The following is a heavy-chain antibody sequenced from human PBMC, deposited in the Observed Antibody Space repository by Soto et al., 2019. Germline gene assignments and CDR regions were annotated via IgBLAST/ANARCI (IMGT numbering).Heavy chain of an antibody. V-gene: IGHV3-48*02. CDR2: ISSSSSTI. CDR3: ARNAYGSSGSFHY. D-gene: IGHD3-22*01. J-gene: IGHJ4*02. Sequence: GGSLRLSCAASGFIFSTYNMNWVRQAPGKGLEWVSYISSSSSTIYYADSVKGRFTISRDNAKNSLYLQMNSLRDEDTAVYYCARNAYGSSGSFHYGGQGTLVTVSS. CDR1: GFIFSTYN.